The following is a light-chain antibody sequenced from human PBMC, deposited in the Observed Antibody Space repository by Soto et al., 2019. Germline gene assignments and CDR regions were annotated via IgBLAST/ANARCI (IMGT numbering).Light chain of an antibody. Sequence: QLVLTQPPSASGTRGQRVTISCSGSSSNIGSNYVYWYQQLPGTAPKLLIYRNNQRPSGVPDRFSGSKSGTSASLAISGLRSEDEADYYCAAWDDSLSGLFGGGTKLTVL. V-gene: IGLV1-47*01. CDR2: RNN. CDR3: AAWDDSLSGL. CDR1: SSNIGSNY. J-gene: IGLJ2*01.